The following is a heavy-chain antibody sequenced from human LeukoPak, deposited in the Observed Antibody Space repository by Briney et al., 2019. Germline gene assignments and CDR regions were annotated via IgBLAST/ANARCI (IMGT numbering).Heavy chain of an antibody. D-gene: IGHD3-10*01. J-gene: IGHJ5*02. CDR2: ISYDGSNK. CDR1: AFTFSSYG. Sequence: GGSLRLSCAASAFTFSSYGMHWVRQAPGKGLEWVAVISYDGSNKYYADSVKGRFTISRDNSKNTLYLQMNSLRAEDTAVYYCARDQTPGYYGSGSYSDNWFDPWGQGTLVTVSS. CDR3: ARDQTPGYYGSGSYSDNWFDP. V-gene: IGHV3-30*03.